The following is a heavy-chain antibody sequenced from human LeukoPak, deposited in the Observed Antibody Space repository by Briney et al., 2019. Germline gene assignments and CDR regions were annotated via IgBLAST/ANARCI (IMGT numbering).Heavy chain of an antibody. J-gene: IGHJ3*02. CDR3: AREYQASAAAAGTMTDAFDI. CDR2: IYYSGST. CDR1: GGSFSGYY. V-gene: IGHV4-59*01. D-gene: IGHD6-13*01. Sequence: PSETLSLTCAVYGGSFSGYYWSWIRQPPGKGLEWIGYIYYSGSTNYNPSLKSRVTISVDTSKNQFSLKLSSVTAADTAVYYCAREYQASAAAAGTMTDAFDIWGQGTTVTVSS.